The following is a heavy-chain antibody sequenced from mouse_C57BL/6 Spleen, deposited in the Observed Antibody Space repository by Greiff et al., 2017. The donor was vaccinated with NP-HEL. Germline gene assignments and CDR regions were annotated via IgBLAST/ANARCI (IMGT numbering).Heavy chain of an antibody. J-gene: IGHJ3*01. CDR2: INPNNGGT. CDR3: AREGDRAWFAY. CDR1: GYTFTDYY. V-gene: IGHV1-26*01. D-gene: IGHD3-3*01. Sequence: EVQLQQSGPELVKPGASVKISCKASGYTFTDYYMNWVKQSHGKSLEWIGDINPNNGGTSYNQKFKGKATLTVDKSSSTAYMELRSLTSEDSAVYYCAREGDRAWFAYWGQGTLVTVSA.